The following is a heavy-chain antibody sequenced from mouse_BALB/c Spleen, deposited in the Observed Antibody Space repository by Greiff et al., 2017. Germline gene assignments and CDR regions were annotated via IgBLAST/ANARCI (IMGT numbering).Heavy chain of an antibody. Sequence: EVQLQQSGAELVRSGASVKLSCTASGFNIKDYYMHWVKQRPEQGLEWIGWIDPENGDTEYAPKFQGKATMTADTSSNTAYLQLSSLTSEDTAVYYCNLAYYGNLYYAMGYWGQGTSETVSS. CDR2: IDPENGDT. J-gene: IGHJ4*01. D-gene: IGHD2-10*01. CDR1: GFNIKDYY. CDR3: NLAYYGNLYYAMGY. V-gene: IGHV14-4*02.